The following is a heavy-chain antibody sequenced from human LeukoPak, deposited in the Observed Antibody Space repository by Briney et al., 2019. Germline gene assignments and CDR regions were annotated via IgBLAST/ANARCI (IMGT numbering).Heavy chain of an antibody. D-gene: IGHD3-22*01. CDR1: GYSISSGYY. J-gene: IGHJ4*02. CDR3: ARHYDSSGYYYLTYFDY. CDR2: IYYSGST. V-gene: IGHV4-38-2*02. Sequence: EPSETLSLTCTVSGYSISSGYYWGWIRQPPGKGLEWIGSIYYSGSTYYNPSLKSRVTISVDTSKNQFSLKLSSVTAADTAVYYCARHYDSSGYYYLTYFDYWGQGTLVTVSS.